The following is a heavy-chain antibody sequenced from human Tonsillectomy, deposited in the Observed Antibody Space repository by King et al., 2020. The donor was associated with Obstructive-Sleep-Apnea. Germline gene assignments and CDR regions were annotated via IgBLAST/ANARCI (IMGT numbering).Heavy chain of an antibody. CDR1: GGSISSSSYY. V-gene: IGHV4-39*01. CDR2: SYYSWST. D-gene: IGHD3-22*01. Sequence: LQLQESGPGLVKPSETLSLTCTVSGGSISSSSYYWGWIRQPPGKGLEWIGSSYYSWSTYYNPSLKIRVTISVDTSKNQFSLKLSSVTAADTAVYYCARMGYYTEYFQHWGQGTLVTVSS. J-gene: IGHJ1*01. CDR3: ARMGYYTEYFQH.